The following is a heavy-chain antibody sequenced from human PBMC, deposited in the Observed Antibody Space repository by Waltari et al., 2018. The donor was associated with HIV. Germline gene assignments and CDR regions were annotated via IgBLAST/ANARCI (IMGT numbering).Heavy chain of an antibody. D-gene: IGHD2-2*01. Sequence: EVQLVQSGAEVKKPGESLKISCKGSGYIFTHYWIGWVRQRPGKGLEWMGIIYPGDSDTRYSPSFEGQVTISADKSINTAYVHWSSLKASDTAIYYCVRHSPGTSSWPFDYWGQGALVTVSP. CDR2: IYPGDSDT. CDR3: VRHSPGTSSWPFDY. V-gene: IGHV5-51*01. J-gene: IGHJ4*02. CDR1: GYIFTHYW.